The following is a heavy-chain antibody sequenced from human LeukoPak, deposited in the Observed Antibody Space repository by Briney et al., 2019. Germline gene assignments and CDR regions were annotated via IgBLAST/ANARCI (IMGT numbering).Heavy chain of an antibody. D-gene: IGHD6-13*01. Sequence: SVKVSCKASGGTFSSYAISWVRQSPGQGLEWMGGIIPIFGTANYAQKFQGRVTITADESTSTAYMELSSLRSEDTAVYYCASSGYSSSLYYFDYWGQGTLVTVSS. J-gene: IGHJ4*02. V-gene: IGHV1-69*01. CDR3: ASSGYSSSLYYFDY. CDR2: IIPIFGTA. CDR1: GGTFSSYA.